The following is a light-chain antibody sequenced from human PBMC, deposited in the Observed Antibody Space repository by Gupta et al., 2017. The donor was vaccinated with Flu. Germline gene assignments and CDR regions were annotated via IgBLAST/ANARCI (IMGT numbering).Light chain of an antibody. CDR2: AAS. CDR1: QGIRNY. J-gene: IGKJ2*02. CDR3: HQYKSYPPRT. V-gene: IGKV1-16*02. Sequence: SSLYASVGDRVTITCRASQGIRNYLVWFKQKPWKAPKSLIYAASSWQSGVPSKFSGSGYGKYFPLTISSRQQEDFASYYCHQYKSYPPRTFGQGTKMDIK.